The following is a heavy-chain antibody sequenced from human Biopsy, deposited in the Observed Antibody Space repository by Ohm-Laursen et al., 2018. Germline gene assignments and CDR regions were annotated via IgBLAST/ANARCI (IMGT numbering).Heavy chain of an antibody. CDR2: INHSGRT. D-gene: IGHD3-22*01. J-gene: IGHJ6*02. V-gene: IGHV4-34*01. CDR1: GESFNGYY. CDR3: VRGVDYYDPYHYYALDV. Sequence: PGTLSLTWAVYGESFNGYYWSWIRQTPGKGLEWIGEINHSGRTNYNPSLKNRVTISVDTSKNQFSLKVRSVTAADTAVYYCVRGVDYYDPYHYYALDVWGQGTTVTVSS.